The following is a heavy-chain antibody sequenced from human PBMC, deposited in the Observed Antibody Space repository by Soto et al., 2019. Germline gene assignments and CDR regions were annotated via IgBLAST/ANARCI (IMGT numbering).Heavy chain of an antibody. Sequence: KPGGSLRLACAASGFTFSSYSMNWVRQAPGKGLEWVSSISSSSSYIYYADSVKGRFTISRDNAKNSLYLQMNSLRAEDTAVYYCARLSYNAQPDFDYWGQGTLVTVSS. CDR1: GFTFSSYS. CDR2: ISSSSSYI. D-gene: IGHD1-1*01. V-gene: IGHV3-21*01. CDR3: ARLSYNAQPDFDY. J-gene: IGHJ4*02.